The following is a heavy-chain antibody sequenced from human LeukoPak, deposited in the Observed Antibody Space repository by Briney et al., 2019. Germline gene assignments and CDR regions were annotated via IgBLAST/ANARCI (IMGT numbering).Heavy chain of an antibody. D-gene: IGHD3-22*01. V-gene: IGHV1-24*01. CDR2: FDPEDGET. J-gene: IGHJ3*02. Sequence: ASVKVSCKVSGYTLTELSMHWVRQAPGKGLEWMGGFDPEDGETIYAQKFQGRVTMTEDTSTDTAYMELSSLRSEDTAVYYCARGLIVPHRPLGRKPDAFDIWGQGTMVTVSS. CDR1: GYTLTELS. CDR3: ARGLIVPHRPLGRKPDAFDI.